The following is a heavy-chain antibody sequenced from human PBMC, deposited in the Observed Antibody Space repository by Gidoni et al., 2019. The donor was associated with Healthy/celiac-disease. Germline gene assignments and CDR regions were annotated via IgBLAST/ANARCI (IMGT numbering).Heavy chain of an antibody. CDR3: ARVVYDSSGYHNCFDP. J-gene: IGHJ5*02. CDR1: GGSISRGSYY. D-gene: IGHD3-22*01. Sequence: QVQLQESGPGLVKPSQPLSLTCTVSGGSISRGSYYLSWIRQPAGKGLEWIGRIYTSGSTNYNPSLKSRVTISVDTSKNQFSLKLSSVTAADTAVYYCARVVYDSSGYHNCFDPWGQGTLVTVSS. V-gene: IGHV4-61*02. CDR2: IYTSGST.